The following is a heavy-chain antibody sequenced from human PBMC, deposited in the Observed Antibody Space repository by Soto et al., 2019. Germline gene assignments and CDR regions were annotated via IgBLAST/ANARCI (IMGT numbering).Heavy chain of an antibody. V-gene: IGHV4-59*01. J-gene: IGHJ4*02. CDR2: VYYSGSA. Sequence: SETLSLTCTVSGGSLSGYYWSWVRQPPGKGLEWIGYVYYSGSAIYNPSLKSRVTISVDTSKNQFSLKLTSVTGADTAVYYCGRSDYGKIFAYWGQGTLVTVSS. D-gene: IGHD3-10*01. CDR1: GGSLSGYY. CDR3: GRSDYGKIFAY.